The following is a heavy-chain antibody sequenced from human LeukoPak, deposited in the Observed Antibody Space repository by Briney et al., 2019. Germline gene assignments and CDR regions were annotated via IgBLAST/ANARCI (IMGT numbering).Heavy chain of an antibody. Sequence: ASVKVSCKASGYTVTGYYMHWVRQAPGQGLEWMGVINPSDGSTDYAQKFQGSVTMTRDTSTSTLYMELSSLRSEDTAIYYCARPRNIVASPFDYWGQGTLVTVSS. CDR1: GYTVTGYY. J-gene: IGHJ4*02. CDR2: INPSDGST. V-gene: IGHV1-46*01. CDR3: ARPRNIVASPFDY. D-gene: IGHD5-12*01.